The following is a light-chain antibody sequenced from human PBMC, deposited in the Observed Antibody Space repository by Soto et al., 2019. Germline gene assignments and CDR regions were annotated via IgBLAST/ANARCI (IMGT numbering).Light chain of an antibody. Sequence: QSALTQPPSASGSPGQSVTISCTGTSRDVGGYNLVAWYQQHPGKAPKLIIYKVTERPSGVPDRFSGSKSGNTASLTVSGLQDDDEADYYCSSLADNNNLLFGGGTKLTVL. V-gene: IGLV2-8*01. CDR3: SSLADNNNLL. CDR1: SRDVGGYNL. J-gene: IGLJ3*02. CDR2: KVT.